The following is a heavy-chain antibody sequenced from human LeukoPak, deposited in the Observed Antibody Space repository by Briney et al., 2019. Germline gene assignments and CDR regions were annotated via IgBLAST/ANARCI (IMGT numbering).Heavy chain of an antibody. J-gene: IGHJ2*01. Sequence: ASVKVSCKASGYTFTSYGISWVRQAPGQGLEWMGWISAYNGNTNYAQKLQGRVTMTTDTSTSTAYMELSSLRSEDTAVYYCATASVAADWYFDLWGRGTLVTVSS. CDR1: GYTFTSYG. D-gene: IGHD6-19*01. CDR2: ISAYNGNT. CDR3: ATASVAADWYFDL. V-gene: IGHV1-18*01.